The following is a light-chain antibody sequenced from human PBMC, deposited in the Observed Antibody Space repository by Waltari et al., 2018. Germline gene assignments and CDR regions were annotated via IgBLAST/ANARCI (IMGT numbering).Light chain of an antibody. CDR1: QSVSSK. V-gene: IGKV3-15*01. CDR2: DSS. Sequence: ETVMTQSPATLSVSPEERVSLSCRASQSVSSKLAGYQQKPGQPPRLLIYDSSTGATGVPARFSGSGSGTEFTLTISSLQSDDFAVYYCQQYNNWPPGTFGQGTKVEV. CDR3: QQYNNWPPGT. J-gene: IGKJ1*01.